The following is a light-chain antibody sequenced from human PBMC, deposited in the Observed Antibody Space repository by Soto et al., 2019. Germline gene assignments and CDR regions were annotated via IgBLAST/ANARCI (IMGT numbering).Light chain of an antibody. CDR1: QSINSWY. V-gene: IGKV3-20*01. J-gene: IGKJ3*01. CDR3: HHYDDSPPFN. CDR2: GAS. Sequence: EIVLTQSPGTLSLSPGERATLSCRASQSINSWYLAWYQQTPGRAPRLLIYGASSRATGIPDRFSGSASGKDFNLTITRLEPEDFAVYYCHHYDDSPPFNFGTGTKVDI.